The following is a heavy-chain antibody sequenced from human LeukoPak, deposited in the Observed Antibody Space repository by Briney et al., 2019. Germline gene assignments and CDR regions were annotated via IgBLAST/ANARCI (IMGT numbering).Heavy chain of an antibody. D-gene: IGHD2-15*01. CDR3: AREDGYCSGGSCYSHFDY. CDR1: GGSISSYY. Sequence: SETLSLTCTVSGGSISSYYWSWIRQPPGKELEWIGYIYYSGSTNYNPSLKSRVTISVDTSKNQFSLKLSSVTAADTAVYYCAREDGYCSGGSCYSHFDYWGQGTLVTVSS. J-gene: IGHJ4*02. CDR2: IYYSGST. V-gene: IGHV4-59*01.